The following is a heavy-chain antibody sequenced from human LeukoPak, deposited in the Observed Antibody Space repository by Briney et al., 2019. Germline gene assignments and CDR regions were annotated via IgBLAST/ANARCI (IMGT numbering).Heavy chain of an antibody. Sequence: PGGSLRLSCAASGFTFSSYGMNWVRQAPGKGLEWVSSISSSSSYIYYADSVKGRFTISRDNAKNSLYLQMNSLRAEDTAVYYCASPLHLGELSSDAFDIWGQGTMVTVSS. CDR3: ASPLHLGELSSDAFDI. CDR1: GFTFSSYG. CDR2: ISSSSSYI. V-gene: IGHV3-21*01. J-gene: IGHJ3*02. D-gene: IGHD3-16*02.